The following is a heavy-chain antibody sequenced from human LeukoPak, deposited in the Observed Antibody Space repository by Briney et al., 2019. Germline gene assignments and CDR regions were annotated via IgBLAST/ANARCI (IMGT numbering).Heavy chain of an antibody. V-gene: IGHV3-9*01. CDR2: ISWNSGSI. D-gene: IGHD6-19*01. Sequence: GRSLRLSCAASGFTFDDYAMHWVRQAPGKGLEWVSGISWNSGSIGYADSVKGRFTISRDNAKNSLYLQMNSLRAEDTALYYCAKESGGWYSNFDYWGQGTLVTVSS. CDR1: GFTFDDYA. CDR3: AKESGGWYSNFDY. J-gene: IGHJ4*02.